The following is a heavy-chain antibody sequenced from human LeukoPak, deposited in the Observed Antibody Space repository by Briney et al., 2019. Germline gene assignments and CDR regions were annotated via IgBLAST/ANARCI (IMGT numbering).Heavy chain of an antibody. CDR2: IIPIFGTA. J-gene: IGHJ5*02. CDR1: GGTFSSYT. V-gene: IGHV1-69*01. D-gene: IGHD1-26*01. Sequence: GSSVKVSCKASGGTFSSYTISWVRQAPGQGLEWMGGIIPIFGTANYAQKFQGRVTITADESTSTAYMELSSLRSEDTAVYYCARDGYSGSYEDWFDPWGQGTLVTVSS. CDR3: ARDGYSGSYEDWFDP.